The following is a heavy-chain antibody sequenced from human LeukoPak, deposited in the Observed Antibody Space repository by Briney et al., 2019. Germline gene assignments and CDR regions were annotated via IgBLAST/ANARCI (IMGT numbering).Heavy chain of an antibody. CDR1: GYTFTSYG. D-gene: IGHD6-6*01. J-gene: IGHJ4*02. CDR2: ISAHNGNT. CDR3: ARSGSSSDSASDY. Sequence: ASVKVSCKASGYTFTSYGISWVRQAPGQGLEWMGWISAHNGNTNYAQNLRGRVTMTTETSTSTAYMELRSLRSDDMAVYYCARSGSSSDSASDYWGQGTLVTVSS. V-gene: IGHV1-18*03.